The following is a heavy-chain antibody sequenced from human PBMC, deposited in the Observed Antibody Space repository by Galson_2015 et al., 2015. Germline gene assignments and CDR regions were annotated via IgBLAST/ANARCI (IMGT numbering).Heavy chain of an antibody. J-gene: IGHJ6*02. CDR3: ASVHGAWLLWPYYYYGMDV. V-gene: IGHV1-8*01. D-gene: IGHD2-21*01. CDR1: GYTFTSYD. CDR2: INPNSGNT. Sequence: SAKVSCKASGYTFTSYDIHWVRQAPGQGLEWMGMINPNSGNTRYAQKFQGRVTMTRNTFTSTVYMELSSLRSEDTAVYYCASVHGAWLLWPYYYYGMDVWGQGTTVTVSS.